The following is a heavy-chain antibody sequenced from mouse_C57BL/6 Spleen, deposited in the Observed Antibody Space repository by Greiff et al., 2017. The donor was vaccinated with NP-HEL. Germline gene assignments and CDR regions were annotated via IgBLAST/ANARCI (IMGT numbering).Heavy chain of an antibody. CDR2: IYPGDGDT. D-gene: IGHD1-1*02. CDR3: ARWGGGPYFDY. Sequence: QVQLKESGAELVKPGASVKISCKASGYAISSYWMNWVKQRPGKGLEWIGQIYPGDGDTNYNGKFKGKATLTADKSSSTAYMQLSSLTSEDSAVYFCARWGGGPYFDYWGQGTTLTVSS. J-gene: IGHJ2*01. V-gene: IGHV1-80*01. CDR1: GYAISSYW.